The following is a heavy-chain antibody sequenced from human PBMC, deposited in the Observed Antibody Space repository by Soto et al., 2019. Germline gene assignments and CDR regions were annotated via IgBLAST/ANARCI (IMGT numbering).Heavy chain of an antibody. CDR3: AKDYLTAGAYNLYDP. J-gene: IGHJ5*02. CDR1: GFTFSIYA. D-gene: IGHD3-9*01. Sequence: SLRLSCAASGFTFSIYAMSWVRQAPGKGLEWVSAISGSGGSTYYADSVKGRFTISRDNSKNTLYLQMNSLRAEDTAVYYCAKDYLTAGAYNLYDPWAQGTLVTVSA. V-gene: IGHV3-23*01. CDR2: ISGSGGST.